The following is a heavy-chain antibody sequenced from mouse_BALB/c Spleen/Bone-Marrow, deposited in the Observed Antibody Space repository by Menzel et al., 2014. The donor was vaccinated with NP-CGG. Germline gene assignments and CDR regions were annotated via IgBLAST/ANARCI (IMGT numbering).Heavy chain of an antibody. CDR3: ARSPYGYDGRDY. CDR1: GFTFSSFG. J-gene: IGHJ4*01. Sequence: DVQLVESGGGLVQPGGSRKLSCAASGFTFSSFGMHWVRQASEKGLEWVAYISSGSSTIYYADTVKGRFTISRDNPKNTLFLQMTSLRSEDTAMYYCARSPYGYDGRDYWGQGTSVTVSS. V-gene: IGHV5-17*02. D-gene: IGHD2-2*01. CDR2: ISSGSSTI.